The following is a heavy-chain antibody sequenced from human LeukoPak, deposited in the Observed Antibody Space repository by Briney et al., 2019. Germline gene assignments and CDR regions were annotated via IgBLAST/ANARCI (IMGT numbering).Heavy chain of an antibody. Sequence: GGSLRLSCAASGFTFSSYSMNWVRQAPGKGLEWVANIKQDGGEKYYVDSVKGRFTISRDNAKNSVYLQMNTLRAADTAMYYCTKSGTTFDYWGLGTLVTVSS. CDR3: TKSGTTFDY. CDR2: IKQDGGEK. D-gene: IGHD1-14*01. CDR1: GFTFSSYS. J-gene: IGHJ4*02. V-gene: IGHV3-7*01.